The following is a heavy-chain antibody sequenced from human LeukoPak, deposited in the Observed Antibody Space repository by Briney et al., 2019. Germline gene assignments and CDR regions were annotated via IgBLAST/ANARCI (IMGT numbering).Heavy chain of an antibody. J-gene: IGHJ6*03. CDR3: ARAQVAVAGTRALYYYYYMDV. CDR2: IYYSGST. CDR1: GGSISSSSYY. V-gene: IGHV4-39*07. D-gene: IGHD6-19*01. Sequence: SETLSLTCTVSGGSISSSSYYWGWIRQPPGKGLEWIGSIYYSGSTYYNPSLKSRVTISVDTSKNQFSLKLSSVTAADTAVYYCARAQVAVAGTRALYYYYYMDVWGKGTMVTVSS.